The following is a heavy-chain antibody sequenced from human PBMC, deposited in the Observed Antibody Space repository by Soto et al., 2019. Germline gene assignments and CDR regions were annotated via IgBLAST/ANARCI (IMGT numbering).Heavy chain of an antibody. V-gene: IGHV3-48*01. CDR1: GFTFSRYS. CDR3: ARGSVSGRSSFDY. J-gene: IGHJ4*02. Sequence: GGSLRLSCAASGFTFSRYSMNWVRQAPGKGLEWVSYISSSSSTIYYADSVKGRFTISRDNAKNSLYLQMNSLRAEDTAVYYCARGSVSGRSSFDYWGQGTLVTVSS. CDR2: ISSSSSTI. D-gene: IGHD1-26*01.